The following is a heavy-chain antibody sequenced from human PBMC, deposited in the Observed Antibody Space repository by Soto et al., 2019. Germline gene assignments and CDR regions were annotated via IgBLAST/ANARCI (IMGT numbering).Heavy chain of an antibody. V-gene: IGHV4-39*01. CDR3: ARLEGRATISYYFDF. CDR2: IYYRGNA. J-gene: IGHJ4*02. Sequence: QLQLQESGPGLVKPSETLSLTCSVSDDSINSDKYYWGWIRQPPGKGLEWIGSIYYRGNAYYNPSLQTRVTIPLDKPRSQFSLKLNSVTAADSAVYFCARLEGRATISYYFDFWGPGALVTVSS. D-gene: IGHD3-3*01. CDR1: DDSINSDKYY.